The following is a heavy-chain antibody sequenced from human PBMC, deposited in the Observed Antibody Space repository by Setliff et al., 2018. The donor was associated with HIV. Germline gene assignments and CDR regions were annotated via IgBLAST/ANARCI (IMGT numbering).Heavy chain of an antibody. CDR1: GDTFTTYV. Sequence: SVKVSCKGSGDTFTTYVVSWVRQAPGQGLEWMGGRSPIFSTTNYAQKFQGRVTITTDESTSRAYMELSSLRSEDTAVYYCARDFTYDYDSSGPGWGQGTLVTVSS. CDR3: ARDFTYDYDSSGPG. D-gene: IGHD3-22*01. CDR2: RSPIFSTT. V-gene: IGHV1-69*05. J-gene: IGHJ4*02.